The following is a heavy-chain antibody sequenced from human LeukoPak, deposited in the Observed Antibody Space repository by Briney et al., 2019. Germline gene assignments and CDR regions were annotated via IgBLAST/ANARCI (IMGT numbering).Heavy chain of an antibody. D-gene: IGHD3-10*01. CDR3: ARGDYYGSGSYSSHYFDY. CDR2: ISAYNGNT. Sequence: ASVKVSCKASGYTFTSYGISWVRQAPGQGLEWMGWISAYNGNTNYAQKFQGRVTMTRDTSISTAYMELSRLRSDDTAVYYCARGDYYGSGSYSSHYFDYWGQGTLVTVSS. V-gene: IGHV1-18*01. J-gene: IGHJ4*02. CDR1: GYTFTSYG.